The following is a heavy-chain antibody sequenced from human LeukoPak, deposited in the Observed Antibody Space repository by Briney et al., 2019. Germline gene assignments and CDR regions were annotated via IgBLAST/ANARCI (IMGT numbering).Heavy chain of an antibody. CDR3: ARRGLGTYYFDY. CDR2: IYYSGST. CDR1: GGSISSHY. D-gene: IGHD1-14*01. V-gene: IGHV4-59*11. J-gene: IGHJ4*02. Sequence: SETLSLTCTVSGGSISSHYWSWIRQPPGKGLEWIGYIYYSGSTNYNPSLKSRVTISVDTSKNQFSLKPSSVTAADTAVYYCARRGLGTYYFDYWGQGTLVTVSS.